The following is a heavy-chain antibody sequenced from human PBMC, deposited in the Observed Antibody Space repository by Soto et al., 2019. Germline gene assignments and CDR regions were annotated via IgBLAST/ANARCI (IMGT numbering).Heavy chain of an antibody. Sequence: GASVKVSRKTSVYTFTVYHMHCVRQAPGQGLEWMGWINPNSGGTNYAQKFQGWVTMTRDTSISTAYVELSRLRSDDTAVYYCARTPDGYYGMDVWGQGTTVTVS. CDR3: ARTPDGYYGMDV. J-gene: IGHJ6*02. CDR1: VYTFTVYH. V-gene: IGHV1-2*04. CDR2: INPNSGGT.